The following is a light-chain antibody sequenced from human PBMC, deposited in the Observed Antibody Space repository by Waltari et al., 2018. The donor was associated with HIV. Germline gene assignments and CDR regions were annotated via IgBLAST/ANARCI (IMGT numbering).Light chain of an antibody. Sequence: HSTLTQPPSVSGAPAQRITISCAGTMSHLGAGPAVPWYQQFPGSAPKRLIFHNHNRPSGVPDRFSGSKSGPSASLAITGLQTEDEADYYCQSYDASLSGLWVFGGGTRLTVL. CDR3: QSYDASLSGLWV. J-gene: IGLJ3*02. CDR1: MSHLGAGPA. V-gene: IGLV1-40*01. CDR2: HNH.